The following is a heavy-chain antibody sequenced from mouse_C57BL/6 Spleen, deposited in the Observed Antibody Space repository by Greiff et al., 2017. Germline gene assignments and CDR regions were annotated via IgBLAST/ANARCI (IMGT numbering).Heavy chain of an antibody. V-gene: IGHV1-69*01. D-gene: IGHD1-1*01. CDR1: GYTFTSYW. J-gene: IGHJ4*01. Sequence: QVQLQQPGAELVMPGASVKLSCKASGYTFTSYWMHWVKQRPGQGLEWIGEIDPSDSYTNYNQKFKGKSTLTVDKSSSTAYMQLSSLTSEDSAVYYCARKGRHYYAMDYWGQGTSVTVSS. CDR2: IDPSDSYT. CDR3: ARKGRHYYAMDY.